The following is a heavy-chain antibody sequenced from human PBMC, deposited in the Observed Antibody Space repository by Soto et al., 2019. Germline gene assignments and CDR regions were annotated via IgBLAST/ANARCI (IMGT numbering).Heavy chain of an antibody. CDR1: GYTFTSYY. V-gene: IGHV1-46*01. D-gene: IGHD2-8*01. Sequence: ASVKVSCKASGYTFTSYYMHWVRQAPGQGLEWMGIINPSGGSTSYAQKFQGRVTMTRDTSTSTVYMELSSLRSEDTAVYYCARDYCTNGVCYMGALDFDYWGQGTLVTVSS. CDR2: INPSGGST. J-gene: IGHJ4*02. CDR3: ARDYCTNGVCYMGALDFDY.